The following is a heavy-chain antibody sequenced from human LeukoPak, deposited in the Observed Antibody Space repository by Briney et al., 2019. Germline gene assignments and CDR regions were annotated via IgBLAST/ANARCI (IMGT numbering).Heavy chain of an antibody. CDR1: GFTSSNYG. Sequence: PGRSLRLSCAASGFTSSNYGMHWVRQAPRKGLEWVAVISYDGSSKYYTDSVKGRFTISRDNSESTLYLQMNSLRAEDSAVYYCAKDLRSSGGYYFDYWGQGTLVTVSS. J-gene: IGHJ4*02. V-gene: IGHV3-30*18. CDR2: ISYDGSSK. CDR3: AKDLRSSGGYYFDY. D-gene: IGHD6-6*01.